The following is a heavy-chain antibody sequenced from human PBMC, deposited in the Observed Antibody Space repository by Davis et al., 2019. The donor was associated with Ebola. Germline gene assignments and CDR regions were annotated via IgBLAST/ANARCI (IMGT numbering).Heavy chain of an antibody. Sequence: GESLKISCAASGFTFSSYGMHLVRQAPGKGLEWVAVISYDGSNKYYADSVKGRFTISRDNSKNTLYLQMNSLRAEDTAVYYCAKDSAVLDAFDIWGQGTMVTVSS. CDR2: ISYDGSNK. CDR3: AKDSAVLDAFDI. CDR1: GFTFSSYG. D-gene: IGHD6-25*01. V-gene: IGHV3-30*18. J-gene: IGHJ3*02.